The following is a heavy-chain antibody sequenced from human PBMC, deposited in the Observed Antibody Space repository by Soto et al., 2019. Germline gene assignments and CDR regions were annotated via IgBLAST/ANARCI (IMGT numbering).Heavy chain of an antibody. CDR3: PKGTGVPYEWFAS. CDR2: ISHDGNDR. D-gene: IGHD3-16*01. V-gene: IGHV3-30*18. Sequence: PGGSLRLSCEASGFSFSADGMHWVRQAPGKGLEWVAAISHDGNDRYYADSVKGRFTISRDNSKNTLYLQMNSLRSEDAAIYYFPKGTGVPYEWFASCGQGTLVTGSS. CDR1: GFSFSADG. J-gene: IGHJ5*01.